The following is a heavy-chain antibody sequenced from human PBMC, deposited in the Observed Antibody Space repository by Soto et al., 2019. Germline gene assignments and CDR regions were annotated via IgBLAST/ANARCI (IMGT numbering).Heavy chain of an antibody. D-gene: IGHD3-22*01. CDR2: ISSSSSYT. CDR1: GFTFSDYY. J-gene: IGHJ4*02. V-gene: IGHV3-11*06. CDR3: ARGYYDSSGYSGFDY. Sequence: GGSLRLSCAASGFTFSDYYMSWIRQAPGKGLEWVSYISSSSSYTNYADSVKGRFTISRDNAKNSLYLQMNSLRAEDTAVYYCARGYYDSSGYSGFDYWGQGTLVTVSS.